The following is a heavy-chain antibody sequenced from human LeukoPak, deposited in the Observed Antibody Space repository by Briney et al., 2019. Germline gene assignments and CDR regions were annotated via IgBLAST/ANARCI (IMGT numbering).Heavy chain of an antibody. D-gene: IGHD3-22*01. CDR3: ARDRGYYDSSGYIDY. J-gene: IGHJ4*02. V-gene: IGHV4-59*01. CDR1: GASINNYY. Sequence: SETLSLTCTVSGASINNYYWSWIRQPPGGGLEWIGYIYYSGSTNYNPSLKSRVTISLDTPRNQFSLKLSSVTAADTAVYYCARDRGYYDSSGYIDYWGQGTLVTASS. CDR2: IYYSGST.